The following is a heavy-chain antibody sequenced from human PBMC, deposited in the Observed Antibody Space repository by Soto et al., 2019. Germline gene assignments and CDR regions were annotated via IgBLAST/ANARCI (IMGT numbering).Heavy chain of an antibody. D-gene: IGHD2-2*01. CDR1: GFTFSSYA. Sequence: EVQLLESGGGLVKPGGSLRLSCAAYGFTFSSYAMKWVRQAPGKGLEWVSLIGESGTPTYYADAVKGRFNIYRDNSGNTLLLEMYSQRAEDTAVYYCARYIPGVCYYGMDVWGQGTKVSVSS. V-gene: IGHV3-23*01. CDR3: ARYIPGVCYYGMDV. J-gene: IGHJ6*02. CDR2: IGESGTPT.